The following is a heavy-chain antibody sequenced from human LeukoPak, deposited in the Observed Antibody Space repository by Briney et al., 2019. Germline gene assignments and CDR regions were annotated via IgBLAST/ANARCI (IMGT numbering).Heavy chain of an antibody. CDR2: IYYSGST. CDR1: GGSITSYY. J-gene: IGHJ4*02. V-gene: IGHV4-59*01. Sequence: MSSETLSLTCSVSGGSITSYYWSWIRQPPGKGLEWIGYIYYSGSTNYNPSLKSRVTIAVDTSKNQFSLKLSSVTAADTAVYYCARGGVSVALDYWGQGTLVTVSS. CDR3: ARGGVSVALDY. D-gene: IGHD6-19*01.